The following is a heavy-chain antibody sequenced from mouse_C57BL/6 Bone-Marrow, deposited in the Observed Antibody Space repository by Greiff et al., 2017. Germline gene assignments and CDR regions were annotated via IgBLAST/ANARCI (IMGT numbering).Heavy chain of an antibody. Sequence: QVQLQQSGAELVRPGASVKLSCKASGYTFTDYYINWVKQRPGQGLEWIARIYPGSGNTYYNEKFKGKATLTAEKSSSTAYMQLSSLTSEDSAVYFCARGYYLFAYWGQGTLVTVSA. V-gene: IGHV1-76*01. J-gene: IGHJ3*01. CDR1: GYTFTDYY. D-gene: IGHD2-1*01. CDR3: ARGYYLFAY. CDR2: IYPGSGNT.